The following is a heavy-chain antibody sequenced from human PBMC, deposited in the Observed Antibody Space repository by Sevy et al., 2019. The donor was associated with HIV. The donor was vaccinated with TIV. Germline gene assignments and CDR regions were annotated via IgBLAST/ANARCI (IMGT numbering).Heavy chain of an antibody. CDR2: ISSSSSYI. J-gene: IGHJ4*02. Sequence: GGSLRLSCAASGFTFSSYSMNWVRQAPGKGLEWVSSISSSSSYIYYADSVKGRFTISRDNAKNSLYLQMNSLRAEDTAVYYCARGTILGYSYVVYYFDYWGQGTLVTVSS. D-gene: IGHD5-18*01. CDR1: GFTFSSYS. V-gene: IGHV3-21*01. CDR3: ARGTILGYSYVVYYFDY.